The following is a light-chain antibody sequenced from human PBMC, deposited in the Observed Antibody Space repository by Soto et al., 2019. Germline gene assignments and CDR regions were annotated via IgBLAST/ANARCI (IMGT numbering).Light chain of an antibody. V-gene: IGKV1-9*01. Sequence: DIPLTQSPSFLSASVGDRVTITCRASQDISSYLVWYQQKPGKAPKLLIYTASTLQSGVPSRFSGSGSGTEFTLTISNLQPEDFASYYCQYLKSHAYTFGQGTKVEIK. J-gene: IGKJ2*01. CDR2: TAS. CDR3: QYLKSHAYT. CDR1: QDISSY.